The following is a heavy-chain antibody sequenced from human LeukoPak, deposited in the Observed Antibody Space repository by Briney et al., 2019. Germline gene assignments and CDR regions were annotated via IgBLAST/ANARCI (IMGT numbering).Heavy chain of an antibody. Sequence: PSETLSLTCTVSGGSISSSNHYWGWIRQPPGKGLEWIGSIYYSGRTYYNPSLKSRVTISVDTSKNQFSLKLSSVTAADSAVYYCARGDPTSAVAGTMNWFDPWGQGTLVTVSS. CDR3: ARGDPTSAVAGTMNWFDP. D-gene: IGHD6-19*01. V-gene: IGHV4-39*07. CDR2: IYYSGRT. CDR1: GGSISSSNHY. J-gene: IGHJ5*02.